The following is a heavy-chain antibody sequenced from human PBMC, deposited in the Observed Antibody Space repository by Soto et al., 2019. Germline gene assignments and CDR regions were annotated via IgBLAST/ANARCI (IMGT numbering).Heavy chain of an antibody. J-gene: IGHJ4*02. CDR3: ARIYYDSVCDY. D-gene: IGHD3-22*01. CDR1: GGSIRSSSYY. Sequence: SATLSLTCTVFGGSIRSSSYYWGWIRQPPGKGLEWIGSIYYSGSTYYNPSLKSRVTISVDTSKNQFSLKLSSVTAADTAVYYCARIYYDSVCDYWGQGTLVTVS. CDR2: IYYSGST. V-gene: IGHV4-39*01.